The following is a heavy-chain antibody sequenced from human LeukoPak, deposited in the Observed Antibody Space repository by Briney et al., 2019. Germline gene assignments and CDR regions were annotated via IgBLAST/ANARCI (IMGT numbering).Heavy chain of an antibody. D-gene: IGHD5-18*01. CDR3: ARDSNTYSYGHVFDY. J-gene: IGHJ4*02. CDR2: IIPIFGTA. Sequence: SVKVSCKASGGTFSSYAISWVRQAPGQGLEWMGGIIPIFGTANYAQKFQGRVTITTDESTSTAYMELSSLRSEDTAVYYCARDSNTYSYGHVFDYWGQGTLVTVSS. V-gene: IGHV1-69*05. CDR1: GGTFSSYA.